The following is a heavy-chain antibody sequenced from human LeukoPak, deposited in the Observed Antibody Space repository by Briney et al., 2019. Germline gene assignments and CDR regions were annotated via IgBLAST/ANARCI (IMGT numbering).Heavy chain of an antibody. V-gene: IGHV3-30*02. Sequence: GGSLRLSCAASGFTFNTYGMHWVRQAPGKGLEWVAFIRFDGSNKYYADSVKGRFTISRDNDKNSLYLHMNSLRAEDTAMYYCARDHNNWNYGVIDLWGQGTLVSVSS. CDR1: GFTFNTYG. D-gene: IGHD1-7*01. CDR3: ARDHNNWNYGVIDL. CDR2: IRFDGSNK. J-gene: IGHJ5*02.